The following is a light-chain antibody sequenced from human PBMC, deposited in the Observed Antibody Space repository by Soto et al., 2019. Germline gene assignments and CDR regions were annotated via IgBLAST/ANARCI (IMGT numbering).Light chain of an antibody. Sequence: EIVMTQSPGTLSLSPGETATLSCRASQSVSSNYVAWFHQKPGQAPRLLIYGASSRATGVPDRFSASGSGTDFTLTISRLEPEDFAVYYCQQYGRSPFTFGPGTKVDMK. J-gene: IGKJ3*01. CDR2: GAS. CDR3: QQYGRSPFT. CDR1: QSVSSNY. V-gene: IGKV3-20*01.